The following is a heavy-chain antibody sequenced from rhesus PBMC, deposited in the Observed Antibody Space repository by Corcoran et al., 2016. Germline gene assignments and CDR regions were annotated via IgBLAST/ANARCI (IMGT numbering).Heavy chain of an antibody. CDR3: ARLGGWFFDY. V-gene: IGHV4-99*01. J-gene: IGHJ4*01. D-gene: IGHD6-31*01. CDR2: ISGSSGST. CDR1: GYSISSGYY. Sequence: QVQLQESGPGLVKPSETLSLTCAVSGYSISSGYYWGWIRKPPGKGLEYIGFISGSSGSTYYNPSLKSRVTISKDTAKNQFSLKLSSGTAADTAVYFCARLGGWFFDYWGQGVLVTVSS.